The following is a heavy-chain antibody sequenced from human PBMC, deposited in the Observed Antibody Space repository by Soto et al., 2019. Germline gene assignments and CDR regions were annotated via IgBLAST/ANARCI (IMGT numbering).Heavy chain of an antibody. Sequence: EVQLVESGGGLVQPGGSLRLSCAASGFTVSSNYMSWVRQAPGKGLVWVSLIYSGGSTFYADSVKGRFAISRDNSKNTLYLQMNSLRAEDTAVYYCARETAAYCGGDCYYDYWGQGTLVTVSS. D-gene: IGHD2-21*01. CDR3: ARETAAYCGGDCYYDY. J-gene: IGHJ4*02. V-gene: IGHV3-66*01. CDR1: GFTVSSNY. CDR2: IYSGGST.